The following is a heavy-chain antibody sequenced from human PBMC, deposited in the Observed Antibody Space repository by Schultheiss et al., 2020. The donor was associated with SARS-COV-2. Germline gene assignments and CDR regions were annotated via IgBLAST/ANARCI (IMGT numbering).Heavy chain of an antibody. V-gene: IGHV3-21*01. CDR3: ARDIVVVPAAPTYFDY. CDR2: ITSSSTYI. CDR1: GFTFSSYW. J-gene: IGHJ4*02. D-gene: IGHD2-2*01. Sequence: GGSLRLSCAASGFTFSSYWMHWVRQAPGKGLVWVSSITSSSTYIYYADSLKGRFTISRDNAKNSLYLQMNSLRAEDTAVYYCARDIVVVPAAPTYFDYWGQGTLVTVSS.